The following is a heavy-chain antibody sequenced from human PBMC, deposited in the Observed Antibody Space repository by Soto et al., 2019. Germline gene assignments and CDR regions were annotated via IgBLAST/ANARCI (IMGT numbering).Heavy chain of an antibody. Sequence: TGGSLIVSCAASGFPFDDYAMHWVRHAPGKGLEWVSGISWNSGSIGYADSVKGRFTISRDNAKNSLYLQMNSLRAEDTALYYCAKEIVGAPGWFDPWGQGTLVTVSS. D-gene: IGHD1-26*01. CDR1: GFPFDDYA. CDR2: ISWNSGSI. CDR3: AKEIVGAPGWFDP. J-gene: IGHJ5*02. V-gene: IGHV3-9*01.